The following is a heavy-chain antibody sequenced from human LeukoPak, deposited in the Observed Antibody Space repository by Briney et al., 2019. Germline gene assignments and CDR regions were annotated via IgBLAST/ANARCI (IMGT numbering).Heavy chain of an antibody. Sequence: PSETLSLTCAVYGGSFSGYYWSWIRQPPGKGLEWIGEINHSGSTNHNPSLKSRVTISVDTSKNQFSLKLSSVTAADTAVYYCARESVQDWFDPWGQGTLVTVSS. V-gene: IGHV4-34*01. D-gene: IGHD1-1*01. J-gene: IGHJ5*02. CDR3: ARESVQDWFDP. CDR2: INHSGST. CDR1: GGSFSGYY.